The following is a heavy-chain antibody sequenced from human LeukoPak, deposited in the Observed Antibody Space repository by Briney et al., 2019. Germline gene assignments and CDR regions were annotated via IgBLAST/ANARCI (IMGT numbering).Heavy chain of an antibody. J-gene: IGHJ4*02. V-gene: IGHV3-23*01. CDR1: GFTFSSYW. Sequence: AGGSLRLSCAASGFTFSSYWMTWVRQAPGKGLEWVSSISVSGGSTYYADSVKGRFTISRDNSKNTMYLQMNSLRAEDTAVYYCAKGKQQLDSSFDYWGQGTLVTVSS. CDR2: ISVSGGST. CDR3: AKGKQQLDSSFDY. D-gene: IGHD6-13*01.